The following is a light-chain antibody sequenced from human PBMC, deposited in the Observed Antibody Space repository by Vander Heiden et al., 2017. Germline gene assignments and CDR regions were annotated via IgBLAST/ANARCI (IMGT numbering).Light chain of an antibody. CDR3: QQYNNWPPST. CDR1: QCVSRN. V-gene: IGKV3-15*01. J-gene: IGKJ1*01. Sequence: EIVLVHSPPTLSVSPGERATLSCRASQCVSRNLAWYHHKPAPAPRLLIYGASTRATGIPARFSGSGSGREFTLTISSLQYEDFAVYYCQQYNNWPPSTFGQGTKVEIK. CDR2: GAS.